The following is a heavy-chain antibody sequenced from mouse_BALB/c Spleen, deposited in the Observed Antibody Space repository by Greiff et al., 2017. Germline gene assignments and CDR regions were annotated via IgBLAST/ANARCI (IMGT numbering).Heavy chain of an antibody. CDR2: IYPSDSYT. CDR1: GYTFTSYW. CDR3: TREGNYGGFAY. J-gene: IGHJ3*01. V-gene: IGHV1-69*02. Sequence: VQLQQPGAELVRPGASVKLSCKASGYTFTSYWINWVKQRPGQGLEWIGNIYPSDSYTNYNQKFKDKATLTVDKSSSTAYMQLSSPTSEDSAVYYCTREGNYGGFAYWGQGTLVTVSA. D-gene: IGHD2-1*01.